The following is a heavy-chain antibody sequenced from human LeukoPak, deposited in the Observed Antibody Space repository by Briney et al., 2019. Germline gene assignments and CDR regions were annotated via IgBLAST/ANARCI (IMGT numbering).Heavy chain of an antibody. CDR3: AREYGDVVVVAATPRVSYWFDP. CDR1: GGSISSYY. CDR2: IYYSGST. V-gene: IGHV4-59*01. D-gene: IGHD2-15*01. J-gene: IGHJ5*02. Sequence: SETLSLTCSVSGGSISSYYWSWIRQPPGKGLEWIRYIYYSGSTNYNPSLKSRVTISVDTSKNQFSLKLSSVTAADTAVYYCAREYGDVVVVAATPRVSYWFDPWGQGTLVTVSS.